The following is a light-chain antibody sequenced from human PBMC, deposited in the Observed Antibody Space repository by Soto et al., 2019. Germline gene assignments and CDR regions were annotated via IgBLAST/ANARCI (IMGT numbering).Light chain of an antibody. CDR1: QSISNY. CDR2: AAS. V-gene: IGKV1-39*01. CDR3: QQNYNTPRT. Sequence: DIPMTQSPSSLSASVGDRVTITCRASQSISNYLNWYQQKPGKAPNLLIYAASSLQGGVPSRFSGSGSGTDFTLTISSLQPEDFATYICQQNYNTPRTFGQGTKLEIK. J-gene: IGKJ2*01.